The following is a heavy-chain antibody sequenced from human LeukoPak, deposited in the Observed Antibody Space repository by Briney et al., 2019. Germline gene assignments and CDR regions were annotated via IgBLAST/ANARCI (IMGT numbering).Heavy chain of an antibody. D-gene: IGHD2-15*01. CDR2: IYPGDSDT. CDR1: GYSFTNYW. Sequence: GESLKISCKGSGYSFTNYWIGWVRQMPGKGLEWMGNIYPGDSDTRYSPSFQGQVTISADKSISTAYLQWGSLKASDTAMYYCARSQGYCSGGSCLQGDWFDPWGQGTLVTVSS. V-gene: IGHV5-51*01. CDR3: ARSQGYCSGGSCLQGDWFDP. J-gene: IGHJ5*02.